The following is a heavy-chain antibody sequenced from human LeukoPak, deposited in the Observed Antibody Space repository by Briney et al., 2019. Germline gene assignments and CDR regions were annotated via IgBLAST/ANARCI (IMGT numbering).Heavy chain of an antibody. D-gene: IGHD2-21*02. V-gene: IGHV3-11*01. CDR3: ACDFRYLGHDF. J-gene: IGHJ4*02. CDR1: GFTFSNAW. Sequence: PGGSLRLSCAASGFTFSNAWMSWIRQAPGKGLEWISYISNIGTTTYYAESVKGRFTISRDNAKNSLYLQMNSLRAEDTAVYYCACDFRYLGHDFWGQGTPVTVSS. CDR2: ISNIGTTT.